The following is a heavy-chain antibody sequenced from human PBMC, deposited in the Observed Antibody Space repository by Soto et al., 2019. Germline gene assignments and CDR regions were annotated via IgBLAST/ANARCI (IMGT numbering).Heavy chain of an antibody. J-gene: IGHJ4*02. Sequence: QVQLVESGGAVVQPGRSLRLSCAASGFTFSNYAMHWVRQAPGKGLEWVAVISSDGSNKFYADSVKGRFSISRDSSNNTLYLQMNSLRTEAAAVYFCARDFGGSSGWVPDYWGQGALITVSS. CDR1: GFTFSNYA. CDR3: ARDFGGSSGWVPDY. CDR2: ISSDGSNK. V-gene: IGHV3-30-3*01. D-gene: IGHD6-19*01.